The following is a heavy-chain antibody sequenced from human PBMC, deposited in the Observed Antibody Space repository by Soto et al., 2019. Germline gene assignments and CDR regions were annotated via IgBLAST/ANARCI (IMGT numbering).Heavy chain of an antibody. J-gene: IGHJ6*02. CDR3: AKTRGAMIYAISVYGMDV. CDR2: ISGSADST. CDR1: GFTFSSFA. D-gene: IGHD2-8*01. Sequence: EVQLLESGGGLVQPGGSLRLSCAASGFTFSSFALNWVRQAPGKGLEWVSIISGSADSTFYADSVKGRFTISRDNSKHMLTLQINSLRAEDPAVYYCAKTRGAMIYAISVYGMDVWGQGTTVTVSS. V-gene: IGHV3-23*01.